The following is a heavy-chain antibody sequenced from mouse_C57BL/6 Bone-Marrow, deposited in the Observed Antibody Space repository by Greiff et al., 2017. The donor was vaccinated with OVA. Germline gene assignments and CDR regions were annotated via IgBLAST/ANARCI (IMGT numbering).Heavy chain of an antibody. CDR2: ISNGGGST. CDR1: GFTFSDYY. J-gene: IGHJ4*01. CDR3: ARHTVLRRGGMDY. V-gene: IGHV5-12*01. D-gene: IGHD2-4*01. Sequence: DVKLQESGGGLVQPGGSLKLSCAASGFTFSDYYMYWVRQTPEKRLEWVAYISNGGGSTYYPDTVKGRFTISRDNAKNTLYLQMSRLKSEDTAMYYCARHTVLRRGGMDYWGQGTSVTVSS.